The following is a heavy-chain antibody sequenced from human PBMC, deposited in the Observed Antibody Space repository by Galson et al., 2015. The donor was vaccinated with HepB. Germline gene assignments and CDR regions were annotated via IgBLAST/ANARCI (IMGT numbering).Heavy chain of an antibody. CDR3: ASGNIVVVVAAHFDY. CDR2: ISGSGGST. Sequence: SLRLSCAASGFTFSSYAMSWVRQAPGKGLEWVSAISGSGGSTYYADSVKGRFTISRDNSKNTLYLQMNSLRAEDTAVYYCASGNIVVVVAAHFDYWGQGTLVTVSS. J-gene: IGHJ4*02. CDR1: GFTFSSYA. D-gene: IGHD2-15*01. V-gene: IGHV3-23*01.